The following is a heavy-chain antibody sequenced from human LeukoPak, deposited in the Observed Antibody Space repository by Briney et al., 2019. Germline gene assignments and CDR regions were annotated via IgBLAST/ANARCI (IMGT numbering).Heavy chain of an antibody. CDR3: AKSGHQWLGYPGFHY. V-gene: IGHV3-7*01. J-gene: IGHJ4*02. CDR1: GFTFKSYW. CDR2: IKQDGSER. D-gene: IGHD5-12*01. Sequence: GGSLRLPCAASGFTFKSYWMYWVRQAPGKGLEWVANIKQDGSERYYVGSVKGRFTISRDNAKSSLYLQMNSLRTEDPAVYYCAKSGHQWLGYPGFHYWGQGTLVTVSS.